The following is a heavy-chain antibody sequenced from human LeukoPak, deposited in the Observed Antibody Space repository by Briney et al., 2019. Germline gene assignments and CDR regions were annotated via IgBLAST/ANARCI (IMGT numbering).Heavy chain of an antibody. Sequence: GASVKVSCKASGCTFSSYAISWVRQAPGQGLEWMGGIIPIFGTANYAQKFQGRVTITADESTSTAYMELSSLRSEDTAVYYCARDQAAAGTSWFDPWGQGTLVTVSS. CDR2: IIPIFGTA. CDR1: GCTFSSYA. J-gene: IGHJ5*02. D-gene: IGHD6-13*01. V-gene: IGHV1-69*13. CDR3: ARDQAAAGTSWFDP.